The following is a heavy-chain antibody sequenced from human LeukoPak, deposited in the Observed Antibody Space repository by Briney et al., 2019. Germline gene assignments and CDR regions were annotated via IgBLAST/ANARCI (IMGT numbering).Heavy chain of an antibody. V-gene: IGHV1-2*02. CDR1: GYTFTSYD. CDR3: ARDPSVKYYMDV. Sequence: GASVKVSCKASGYTFTSYDINWVRQAPGQGREWMGWIDPKSGGTKIAQNFQGRVTMTRDTSISTAYMELSRLASDDTAVYYCARDPSVKYYMDVWGKGTTVTVSS. J-gene: IGHJ6*03. D-gene: IGHD4-17*01. CDR2: IDPKSGGT.